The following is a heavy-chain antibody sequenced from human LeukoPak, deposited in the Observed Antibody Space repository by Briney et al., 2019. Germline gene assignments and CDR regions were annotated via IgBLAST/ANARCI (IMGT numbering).Heavy chain of an antibody. CDR2: MNPNSGNT. J-gene: IGHJ4*02. Sequence: ASVKVSCKASGYTFTSYDINWVRQATGQGLEWMGWMNPNSGNTGYAQKFQGRVTITRNTSISTAYMELSSLRSEDTAVYYCAKSWPDIVVVPPDYWGQGTLVTVSS. CDR1: GYTFTSYD. V-gene: IGHV1-8*03. CDR3: AKSWPDIVVVPPDY. D-gene: IGHD2-2*01.